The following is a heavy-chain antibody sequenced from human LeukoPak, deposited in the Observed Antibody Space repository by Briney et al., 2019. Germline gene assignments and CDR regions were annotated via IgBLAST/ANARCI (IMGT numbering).Heavy chain of an antibody. CDR2: ISYDGSNK. V-gene: IGHV3-30*18. D-gene: IGHD2-2*01. CDR1: GFTFSSYG. Sequence: PGGSLRLSCAASGFTFSSYGMHWVRQAPGKGLEWVAVISYDGSNKYYADSVKGRFTISRDNSKNTLYLQMNSLRAEDTAVYYCAKGLDRYCSSTSCYGAYWGQGTLVTVSS. CDR3: AKGLDRYCSSTSCYGAY. J-gene: IGHJ4*02.